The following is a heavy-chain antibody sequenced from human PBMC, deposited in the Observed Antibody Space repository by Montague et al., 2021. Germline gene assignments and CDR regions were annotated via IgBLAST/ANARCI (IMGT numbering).Heavy chain of an antibody. D-gene: IGHD2-21*01. CDR1: GFTFSNYW. CDR2: IKQDGSEK. CDR3: ARDQGQGYCGGDCYVGLDY. Sequence: SLSLSLSASGFTFSNYWMSWVRQAPGKGLEWVAHIKQDGSEKHYVDSVKGRFTISRDNAKNSLYLQMNSLRAEDTAVYFCARDQGQGYCGGDCYVGLDYWGQESLVTVSA. J-gene: IGHJ4*02. V-gene: IGHV3-7*01.